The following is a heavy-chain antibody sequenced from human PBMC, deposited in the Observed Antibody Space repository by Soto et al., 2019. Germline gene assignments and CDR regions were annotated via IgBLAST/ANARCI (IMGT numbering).Heavy chain of an antibody. D-gene: IGHD6-13*01. Sequence: PPETLSLACTVSGGSISIFYWSWIRQPAGKGLEWIGRIYSGGRNNYNPSLKSRVTMSVDTSKNQFSLRLSSVTAADPAMYYCARGRSRWDYWGQGTLVTVSS. CDR3: ARGRSRWDY. V-gene: IGHV4-4*07. J-gene: IGHJ4*02. CDR1: GGSISIFY. CDR2: IYSGGRN.